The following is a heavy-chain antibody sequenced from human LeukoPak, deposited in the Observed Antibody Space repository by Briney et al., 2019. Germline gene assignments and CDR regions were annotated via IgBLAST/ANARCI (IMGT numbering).Heavy chain of an antibody. CDR1: GFTFSSYG. CDR3: ARGITMTS. Sequence: GGSLRLSCAASGFTFSSYGMSWVRQAPGKGLEWVANIKQDGSEKYYVDSVKGRFTISRDNAKNSLYLQMNSLRAEDTAVYYCARGITMTSWGQGTLVTVSS. D-gene: IGHD3-22*01. J-gene: IGHJ4*02. V-gene: IGHV3-7*01. CDR2: IKQDGSEK.